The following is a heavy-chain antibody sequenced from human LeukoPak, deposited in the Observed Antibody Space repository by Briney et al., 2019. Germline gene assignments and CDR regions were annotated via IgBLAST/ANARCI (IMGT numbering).Heavy chain of an antibody. Sequence: SETLSLTCGVHGEFFSGYYWSWIRQPPGKGLEWIGDINHSGTTKYSPSLKSRVTISIDTSKNQFSLRVNSVTAADTAVYYCARLPLGAFGEVLNFDYWGQGSLVTVSS. D-gene: IGHD3-10*01. CDR2: INHSGTT. J-gene: IGHJ4*02. CDR3: ARLPLGAFGEVLNFDY. V-gene: IGHV4-34*01. CDR1: GEFFSGYY.